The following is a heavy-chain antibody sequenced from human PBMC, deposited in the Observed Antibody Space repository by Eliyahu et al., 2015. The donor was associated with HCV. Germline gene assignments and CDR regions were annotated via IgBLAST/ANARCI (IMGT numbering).Heavy chain of an antibody. CDR2: IYAGGST. V-gene: IGHV4-31*03. Sequence: QVQLQESGPGLVKPSQTLSLTCXVSGDSINTGGYYWTWIRQHPGTGLESIGYIYAGGSTYYNPSLKSRLNISMDTSKNQFSLRLSSVGAADTAVYFCARGARMLRGLETWGQGTLVTVSS. CDR3: ARGARMLRGLET. CDR1: GDSINTGGYY. D-gene: IGHD3-10*01. J-gene: IGHJ1*01.